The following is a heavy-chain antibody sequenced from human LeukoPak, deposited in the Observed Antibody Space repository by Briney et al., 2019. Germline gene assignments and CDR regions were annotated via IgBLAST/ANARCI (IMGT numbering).Heavy chain of an antibody. CDR2: ISWDGNVK. J-gene: IGHJ4*02. D-gene: IGHD3-10*01. V-gene: IGHV3-30*04. CDR3: ARESHGSGRDFDY. CDR1: GFTFSSHA. Sequence: GGSLRLSCAASGFTFSSHAMHWVRQAPGKGLEWLAFISWDGNVKTCADSVEGRFTISRDSPKNTLFLQMNSLRAEDTAVYYCARESHGSGRDFDYWGQGTLVTVPS.